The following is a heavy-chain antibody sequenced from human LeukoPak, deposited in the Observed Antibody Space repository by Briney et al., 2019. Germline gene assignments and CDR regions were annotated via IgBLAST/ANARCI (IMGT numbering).Heavy chain of an antibody. CDR2: ISSSSSTI. V-gene: IGHV3-48*01. D-gene: IGHD6-19*01. Sequence: PGSSLRLSCVSTGLTLSSDSMSWVRQAPRKGLDWVSYISSSSSTIYYADSVKGRFTISRDNAKNTLYLQMNSLRAEDTAVYYCAKDPVAGTNYWGQGTLVTVSS. CDR1: GLTLSSDS. CDR3: AKDPVAGTNY. J-gene: IGHJ4*02.